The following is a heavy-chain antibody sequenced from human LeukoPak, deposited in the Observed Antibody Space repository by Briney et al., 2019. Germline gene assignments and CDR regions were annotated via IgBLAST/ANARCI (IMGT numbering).Heavy chain of an antibody. CDR2: ISAYNGNT. Sequence: GASVKVSCKASGYTFTSYGISWVRQAPGQGLEWMGWISAYNGNTNYAQKLQGRVTMTTDTSTSTAYMELRSLRSDDTAVYYCARSPSYYYGSGSEFWGQGTLVTVSS. CDR3: ARSPSYYYGSGSEF. J-gene: IGHJ4*02. CDR1: GYTFTSYG. V-gene: IGHV1-18*01. D-gene: IGHD3-10*01.